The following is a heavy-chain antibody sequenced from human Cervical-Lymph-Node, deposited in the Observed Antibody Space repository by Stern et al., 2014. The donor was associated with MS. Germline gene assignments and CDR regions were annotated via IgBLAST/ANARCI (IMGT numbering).Heavy chain of an antibody. CDR2: ITNVGST. J-gene: IGHJ4*02. CDR3: ARDTSSPERSDW. D-gene: IGHD1-1*01. CDR1: GFTVSRDY. V-gene: IGHV3-53*01. Sequence: VQLVESGGGVIQPGGSLRLSCTASGFTVSRDYMTWVRQAPGKGLELVSLITNVGSTFYTASVKGRFTISRDDSKNTVYLHMTSLRAEDTAMYYCARDTSSPERSDWWGQGTLVTVSS.